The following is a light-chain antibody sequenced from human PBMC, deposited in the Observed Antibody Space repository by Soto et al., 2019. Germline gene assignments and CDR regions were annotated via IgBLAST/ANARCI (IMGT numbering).Light chain of an antibody. V-gene: IGLV2-14*01. CDR1: SSYVGGYNY. Sequence: QSVRTQPASVSGSPGQSITISCTGTSSYVGGYNYVSWYQQHPGKAPKLMIYDVSNRPSGVSNRFSGSKSGNTASLTISGLQAEDEADYYCSSYTSSSTYVFGTGTKVTVL. J-gene: IGLJ1*01. CDR2: DVS. CDR3: SSYTSSSTYV.